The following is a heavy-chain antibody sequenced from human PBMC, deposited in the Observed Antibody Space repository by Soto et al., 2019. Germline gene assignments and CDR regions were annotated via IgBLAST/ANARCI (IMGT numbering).Heavy chain of an antibody. CDR1: GGSISSYY. D-gene: IGHD3-22*01. J-gene: IGHJ4*02. V-gene: IGHV4-4*07. CDR2: IYTSGST. Sequence: SETLSLTCTVSGGSISSYYWSWIRQPAGKGLEWIGRIYTSGSTNYNPSLKSRVTMSVDTSKNQFSLKLSSVTAADTAVYYCARDGYDSSGYYYAYFDYWGQGTLVTSSS. CDR3: ARDGYDSSGYYYAYFDY.